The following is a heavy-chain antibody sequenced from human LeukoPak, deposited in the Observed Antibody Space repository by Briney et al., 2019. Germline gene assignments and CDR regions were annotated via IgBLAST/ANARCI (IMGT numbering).Heavy chain of an antibody. J-gene: IGHJ6*01. Sequence: GGSLRLSCAAPGFTFSGFAMSWVRRTPGKGLEWVSGISGTGDNTLYADSVKGRFTISRDNSKNTLYLEMNSLRAEDTAIYYCAKMKGHPLPKYYMDVWGQGTTVTVSS. CDR1: GFTFSGFA. CDR2: ISGTGDNT. V-gene: IGHV3-23*01. D-gene: IGHD1-26*01. CDR3: AKMKGHPLPKYYMDV.